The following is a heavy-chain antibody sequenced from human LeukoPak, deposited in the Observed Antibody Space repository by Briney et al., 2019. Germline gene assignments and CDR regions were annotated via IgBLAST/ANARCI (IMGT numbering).Heavy chain of an antibody. V-gene: IGHV4-31*03. CDR3: ARVGGSGYYHVFDY. J-gene: IGHJ4*02. CDR2: IYYSGST. CDR1: GGSISIGGYY. D-gene: IGHD3-22*01. Sequence: SETLSLTCTVSGGSISIGGYYWSWIRQHPGKGLEWIGYIYYSGSTYYNPSLKSRVTISVDTSKNQFSLKLSSVTAADTAVYYCARVGGSGYYHVFDYWGQGTLVTVSS.